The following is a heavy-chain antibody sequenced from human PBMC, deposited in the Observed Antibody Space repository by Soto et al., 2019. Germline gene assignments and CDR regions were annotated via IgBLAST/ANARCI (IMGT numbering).Heavy chain of an antibody. CDR2: ISWNSGSI. CDR1: GFTFDDYA. J-gene: IGHJ6*03. CDR3: AKGGVLRRFPLLWFGEGYMDV. D-gene: IGHD3-10*01. V-gene: IGHV3-9*01. Sequence: GGSLRLSCAASGFTFDDYAMHWVRQAPGKGLEWVSGISWNSGSIGYADSVKGRFTISRDNAKNSLYLQMNSLRAEDTALYYCAKGGVLRRFPLLWFGEGYMDVWGKGTTVTVSS.